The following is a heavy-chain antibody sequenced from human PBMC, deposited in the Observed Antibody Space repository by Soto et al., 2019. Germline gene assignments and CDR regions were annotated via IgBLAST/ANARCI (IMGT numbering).Heavy chain of an antibody. Sequence: QAQLVQSGAEVKKPGSSVKVSCKASGGSFSDYTINWVRQAPGQGLEWMGGVIPIFQTPTYAQNFQGRVTITADESTSTAYMELNSLTSGDTAVYYCARVSRGAIDNWGQGTLVTVSS. D-gene: IGHD3-10*01. V-gene: IGHV1-69*01. J-gene: IGHJ4*02. CDR1: GGSFSDYT. CDR2: VIPIFQTP. CDR3: ARVSRGAIDN.